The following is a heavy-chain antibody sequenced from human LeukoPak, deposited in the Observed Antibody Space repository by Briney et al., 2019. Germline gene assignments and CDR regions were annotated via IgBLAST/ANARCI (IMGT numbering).Heavy chain of an antibody. CDR2: ISGSGGST. D-gene: IGHD2-8*02. CDR3: ATYRQVLLPFES. V-gene: IGHV3-23*01. Sequence: GGSLRLSCAASGFTFSSYGMSWVRQAPGKGLEWVSAISGSGGSTYYADSVKGRFTISRDNSKNTLYLQMNSLRAEDTAIYYCATYRQVLLPFESWGQGTLVTVSS. CDR1: GFTFSSYG. J-gene: IGHJ4*02.